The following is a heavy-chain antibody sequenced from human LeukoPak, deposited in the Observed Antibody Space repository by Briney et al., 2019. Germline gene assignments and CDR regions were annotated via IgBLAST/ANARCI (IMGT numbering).Heavy chain of an antibody. D-gene: IGHD6-19*01. J-gene: IGHJ6*03. V-gene: IGHV4-39*02. CDR1: GASISSSSSY. CDR2: IYYSGST. Sequence: SATLSLTCTVSGASISSSSSYWGWIRQPPGKGLEWIGSIYYSGSTYYNPSLKSRVTISVDTSTNHFSLKLTSVTATDTAVYYCARTHAGSSGWNKDYYMDVWGKGTTVTVSS. CDR3: ARTHAGSSGWNKDYYMDV.